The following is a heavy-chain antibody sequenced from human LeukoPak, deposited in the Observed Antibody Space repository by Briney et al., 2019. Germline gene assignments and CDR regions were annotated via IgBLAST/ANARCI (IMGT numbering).Heavy chain of an antibody. CDR2: IIPILGIA. D-gene: IGHD2-2*02. V-gene: IGHV1-69*04. CDR1: GGTFSSYT. CDR3: ARERYCSSTSCYI. J-gene: IGHJ4*02. Sequence: ASVKVSCKTSGGTFSSYTISWVRQAPGQGLEWMGRIIPILGIATYAQNFQGRVTITADESTSTAYMELSSLRSEDTAVYYCARERYCSSTSCYIWGQGTLVTVSS.